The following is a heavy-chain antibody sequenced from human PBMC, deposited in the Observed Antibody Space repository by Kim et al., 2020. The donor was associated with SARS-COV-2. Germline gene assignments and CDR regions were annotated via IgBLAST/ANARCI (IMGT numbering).Heavy chain of an antibody. CDR3: ARHGFGYCSSTSCYLSPNGQPENWFDP. V-gene: IGHV4-39*01. J-gene: IGHJ5*02. D-gene: IGHD2-2*03. CDR1: GGSISSSSYY. Sequence: SETLSLTCTVSGGSISSSSYYWGWIRQPPGKGLEWIGSIYYSGSTYYNPSLKSRVTISVDTSKNQFSLKLSSVTAADTAVYYCARHGFGYCSSTSCYLSPNGQPENWFDPWGQGTLVTVSS. CDR2: IYYSGST.